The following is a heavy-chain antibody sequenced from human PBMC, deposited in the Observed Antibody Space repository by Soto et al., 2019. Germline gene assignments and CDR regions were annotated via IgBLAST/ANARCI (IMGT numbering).Heavy chain of an antibody. CDR1: GFDFSTYS. V-gene: IGHV3-48*01. D-gene: IGHD4-4*01. Sequence: LRLSCAASGFDFSTYSINWVRQAPGKGLEWVSYISRSSTTMYFADSLKGRFTISRDNAKNSVFLQMSSLRAEDTGVYYCARDGMYSNYASHFFYRDVWGKGTTVTVSS. CDR2: ISRSSTTM. CDR3: ARDGMYSNYASHFFYRDV. J-gene: IGHJ6*03.